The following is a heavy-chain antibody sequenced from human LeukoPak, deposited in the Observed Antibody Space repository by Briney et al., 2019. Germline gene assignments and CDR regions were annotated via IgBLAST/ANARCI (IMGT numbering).Heavy chain of an antibody. CDR1: GFTFSSYS. V-gene: IGHV3-48*02. J-gene: IGHJ4*02. Sequence: PGGSLRLSCAASGFTFSSYSMNWVRQAPGKGREWVSYISGSSSTIFSADSVKGRFTISRDNAKNSLSLQMNSLRDEDTAVYYCARLRAGVYFDYWGQGTLVTVSS. CDR2: ISGSSSTI. CDR3: ARLRAGVYFDY. D-gene: IGHD2-8*01.